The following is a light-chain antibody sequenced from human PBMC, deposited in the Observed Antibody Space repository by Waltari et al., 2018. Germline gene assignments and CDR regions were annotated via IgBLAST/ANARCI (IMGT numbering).Light chain of an antibody. J-gene: IGKJ3*01. CDR2: LGS. V-gene: IGKV2-28*01. CDR3: MQALQTPFT. Sequence: EIVMTQSPLSLPFTAGEPASISCRTSQSLLHSNGYNYLDWYLQKPGQSPPRLIYLGSNRASGVADRFSGSGSGTDFTLKISRVEAEDVGVYYCMQALQTPFTFGPGTKVDIK. CDR1: QSLLHSNGYNY.